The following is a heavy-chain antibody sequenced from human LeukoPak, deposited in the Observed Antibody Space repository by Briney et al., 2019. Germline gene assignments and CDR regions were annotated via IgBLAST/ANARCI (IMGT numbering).Heavy chain of an antibody. Sequence: ASVKVSCKASGYTFTGYYMHWVRQAPGRGLEWVGWINPNSGGTNYAQQFQGRVTMTRDTSISTAYMELSRLRSDDTAVYYCARDSHNWNYSGFDPWGQGTLVTVSS. J-gene: IGHJ5*02. D-gene: IGHD1-7*01. V-gene: IGHV1-2*02. CDR1: GYTFTGYY. CDR2: INPNSGGT. CDR3: ARDSHNWNYSGFDP.